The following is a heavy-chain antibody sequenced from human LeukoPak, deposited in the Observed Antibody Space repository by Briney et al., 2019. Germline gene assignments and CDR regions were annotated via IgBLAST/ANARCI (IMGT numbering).Heavy chain of an antibody. Sequence: PGGSLRLSCAASGFTFSSYAMSWVRQAPGKGLEWVSAISGSGGSTYYADSVKGRFTISRDDSKNTLYLQMNSLRAEDTAVYYCAKTGSAIFGVVIMTFYDYWGQGTLVTVSS. CDR3: AKTGSAIFGVVIMTFYDY. V-gene: IGHV3-23*01. CDR2: ISGSGGST. CDR1: GFTFSSYA. D-gene: IGHD3-3*01. J-gene: IGHJ4*02.